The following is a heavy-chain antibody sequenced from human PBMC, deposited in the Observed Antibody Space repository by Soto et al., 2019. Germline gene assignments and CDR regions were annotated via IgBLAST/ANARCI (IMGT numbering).Heavy chain of an antibody. V-gene: IGHV4-34*01. J-gene: IGHJ6*03. CDR1: GGSFSGYY. Sequence: SETLSLTCAVYGGSFSGYYWSWIRQPPGKRLEWIGEINHSGSTNYNPSLKSRVTISVDTSKNQFSLKLSSVTAADTAVYYCARAVSHYYYYYYMDVWGKGTTVTVSS. CDR2: INHSGST. CDR3: ARAVSHYYYYYYMDV.